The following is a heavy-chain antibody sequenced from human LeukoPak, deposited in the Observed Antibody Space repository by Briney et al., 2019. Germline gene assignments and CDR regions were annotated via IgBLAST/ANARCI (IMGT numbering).Heavy chain of an antibody. J-gene: IGHJ4*02. D-gene: IGHD1-14*01. Sequence: SETLSLTCTVSGGSVRSSDYYWGWIRQPPGKGLEWIGSTYYSGSTYYNPSLKSRVTISVDTSKNRFSLKLSSVTAADTAVYYCSYRGYYFDYWGQGTLVTVSS. CDR3: SYRGYYFDY. V-gene: IGHV4-39*01. CDR2: TYYSGST. CDR1: GGSVRSSDYY.